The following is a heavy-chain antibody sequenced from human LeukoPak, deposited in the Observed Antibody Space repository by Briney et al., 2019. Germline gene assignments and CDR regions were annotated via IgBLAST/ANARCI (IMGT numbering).Heavy chain of an antibody. CDR2: IRRRSTKV. D-gene: IGHD2-21*01. V-gene: IGHV3-48*03. CDR1: GFIFSNYE. CDR3: ARDVVVGGDGAFDI. J-gene: IGHJ3*02. Sequence: PGGSLRLFCAASGFIFSNYEMNWLRQAPGKGLEGVSYIRRRSTKVYYAVSVKGRFTISRDNDKNSLYLQIDSLRAEDTALYYCARDVVVGGDGAFDIWGQGTMVTVSS.